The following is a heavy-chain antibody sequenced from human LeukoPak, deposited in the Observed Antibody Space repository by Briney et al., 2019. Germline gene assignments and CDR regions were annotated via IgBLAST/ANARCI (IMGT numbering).Heavy chain of an antibody. CDR3: ARMWGYCSGGSCYWFDP. CDR2: IYYSGST. CDR1: GGSISSYY. J-gene: IGHJ5*02. D-gene: IGHD2-15*01. Sequence: SETLSLTCTVSGGSISSYYWSWIRQPPGKGLEWIGYIYYSGSTNYNPSLKSRVTISVDTSKNQFSLKLSSVTAADTAVYYCARMWGYCSGGSCYWFDPWGQGTLVTVSS. V-gene: IGHV4-59*08.